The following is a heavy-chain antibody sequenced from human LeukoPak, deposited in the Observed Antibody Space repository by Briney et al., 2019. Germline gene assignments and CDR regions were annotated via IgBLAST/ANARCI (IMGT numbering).Heavy chain of an antibody. Sequence: SETLSLTCAVSGYSISSGYYWGWIRQPPGKGLEWIGSVYHSGSTYYNPSLKSRVTISVDTSKNQFSLKLSSVTAADTAVYYCARHGSYYDTSQSDPWGQGTLVTVSS. D-gene: IGHD3-22*01. J-gene: IGHJ5*02. CDR2: VYHSGST. CDR3: ARHGSYYDTSQSDP. V-gene: IGHV4-38-2*01. CDR1: GYSISSGYY.